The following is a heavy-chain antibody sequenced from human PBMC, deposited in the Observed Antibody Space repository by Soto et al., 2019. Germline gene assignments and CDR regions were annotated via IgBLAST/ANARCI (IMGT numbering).Heavy chain of an antibody. CDR1: GFTFSSSA. D-gene: IGHD6-13*01. CDR3: ATSIAAAGTD. CDR2: IKQDGSEN. J-gene: IGHJ4*02. V-gene: IGHV3-7*01. Sequence: EGSLRLSCAASGFTFSSSATSWVRQAPGKGLEWVANIKQDGSENYYVESVKGRFTISRDNAKNSLYMQMNSLRAEDTDVYYCATSIAAAGTDWGQGTLVTVSS.